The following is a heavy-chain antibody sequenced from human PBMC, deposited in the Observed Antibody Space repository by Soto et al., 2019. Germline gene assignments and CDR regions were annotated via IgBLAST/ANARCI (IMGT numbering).Heavy chain of an antibody. Sequence: QVQLVQSGAEVKKPGSSVKVSCKASGGTFSSYTISWVRQAPGQGLQWMGRIIPILGIANYAQKFQGRVTITADKSTSTAYMELSSLRSEDTAVYYCARLGGLDWFDPWGQGTLVTVSS. D-gene: IGHD3-16*01. J-gene: IGHJ5*02. V-gene: IGHV1-69*02. CDR3: ARLGGLDWFDP. CDR1: GGTFSSYT. CDR2: IIPILGIA.